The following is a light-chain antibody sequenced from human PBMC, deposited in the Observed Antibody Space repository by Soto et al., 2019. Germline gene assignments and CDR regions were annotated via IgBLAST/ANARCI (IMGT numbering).Light chain of an antibody. J-gene: IGKJ3*01. V-gene: IGKV3-15*01. CDR1: QSVSGN. Sequence: EIVMTQSPATLSVSPGERATLSCRASQSVSGNLAWYQQKPGQAPRLLIYGASTRATGIPARFSGSGSGTEFTLTISSLPSEDFAVYYCQQYNNWPPMTFGPGTKVDIK. CDR3: QQYNNWPPMT. CDR2: GAS.